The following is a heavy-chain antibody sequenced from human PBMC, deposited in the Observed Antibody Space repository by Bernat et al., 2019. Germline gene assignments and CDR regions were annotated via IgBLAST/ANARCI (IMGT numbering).Heavy chain of an antibody. D-gene: IGHD6-13*01. Sequence: QVQLVQSGAEVKKPGASVKVSCKVSGYTLTELSMHWVRQAPGKGLEWMGGFDPEDGETIYAQKFQGRVTMTEDTATDTDYMERSSLRSEDTAVYYCAGPHLILIAAAPKTHPEYYFDYWGQGTLVTVSS. V-gene: IGHV1-24*01. CDR1: GYTLTELS. CDR3: AGPHLILIAAAPKTHPEYYFDY. CDR2: FDPEDGET. J-gene: IGHJ4*02.